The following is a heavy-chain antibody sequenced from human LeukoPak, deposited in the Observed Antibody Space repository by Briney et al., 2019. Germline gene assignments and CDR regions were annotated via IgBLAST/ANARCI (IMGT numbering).Heavy chain of an antibody. J-gene: IGHJ6*03. D-gene: IGHD3-3*01. CDR2: IKQDGSGK. CDR3: ARVSSDYDFWSGYYTDYYYYYYYMDV. V-gene: IGHV3-7*01. Sequence: GGSLRLSCAASGFTFSSYWMSWVRQAPGKGLEWVANIKQDGSGKYYVDSVKGRFTISRDNAKNSLYLQMNSLRAEDTAVYYCARVSSDYDFWSGYYTDYYYYYYYMDVWGKGTTVTVSS. CDR1: GFTFSSYW.